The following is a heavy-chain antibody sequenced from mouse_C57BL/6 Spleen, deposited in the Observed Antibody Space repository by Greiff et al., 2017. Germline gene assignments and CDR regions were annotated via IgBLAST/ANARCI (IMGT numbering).Heavy chain of an antibody. Sequence: VQLQQSGAELMKPGASVKLSCTATGYTFTGYWIEWVKQRPGHGLEWIGEILPGSGSTNYHEKFKGKATFTADTSSNTDYMQLSSLKTEDSAIYDCERSEYYGRSYPYWDFDGWGTGTTVTAAS. J-gene: IGHJ1*03. V-gene: IGHV1-9*01. CDR2: ILPGSGST. CDR1: GYTFTGYW. CDR3: ERSEYYGRSYPYWDFDG. D-gene: IGHD1-1*01.